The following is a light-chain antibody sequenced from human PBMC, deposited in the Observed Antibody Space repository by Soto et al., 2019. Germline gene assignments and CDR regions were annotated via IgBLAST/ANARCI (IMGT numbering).Light chain of an antibody. CDR3: CSYAGSYTWV. V-gene: IGLV2-11*01. CDR1: SSDVGGYNY. Sequence: QSALTQPRSVSGSPGQSVTISCTGTSSDVGGYNYVSWYQLHPGTAPKLMIYDVSKRPSGVPDRFSGSKSGNTASLTISGLQADDEADYYCCSYAGSYTWVFGGGTQLTVL. J-gene: IGLJ3*02. CDR2: DVS.